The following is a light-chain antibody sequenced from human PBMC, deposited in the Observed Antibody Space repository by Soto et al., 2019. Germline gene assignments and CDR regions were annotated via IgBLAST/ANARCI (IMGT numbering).Light chain of an antibody. V-gene: IGKV3-20*01. CDR1: QTISSSY. J-gene: IGKJ1*01. Sequence: EIVLTQSPGPLSVSPGERATLSCRASQTISSSYLAWYRQKPGQAPSLLIYGTSSRATGIPDRFSGSGSGTDFTLTISRLEPEDSVIYDCQQCCSWTCGQGTKVEIK. CDR3: QQCCSWT. CDR2: GTS.